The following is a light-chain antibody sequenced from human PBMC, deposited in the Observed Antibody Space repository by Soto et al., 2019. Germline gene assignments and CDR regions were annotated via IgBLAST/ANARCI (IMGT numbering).Light chain of an antibody. J-gene: IGLJ1*01. CDR2: EVS. Sequence: QPALTPPPSPARSPGQSLTISCTGNTLDVGGYNYVSWYQQHPGKAPKLMIYEVSKRPSGVPDRFSGSKSGNTASLTVSGLQAEDEADYYCSSYAGSNNVFGTGTKVTVL. V-gene: IGLV2-8*01. CDR3: SSYAGSNNV. CDR1: TLDVGGYNY.